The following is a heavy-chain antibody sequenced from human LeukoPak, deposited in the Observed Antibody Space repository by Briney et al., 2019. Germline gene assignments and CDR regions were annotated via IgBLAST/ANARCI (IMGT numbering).Heavy chain of an antibody. CDR2: IYPIDSDA. J-gene: IGHJ4*02. V-gene: IGHV5-51*01. Sequence: GESLKISCKGYGYSFTNYWIGWVRQMPGKGLEWMGIIYPIDSDARYSPSFQGQVTISVDESISTVYLQWNSLKASDSAMYYCGASPSPTGTERYYWGQGTLVTVSS. CDR3: GASPSPTGTERYY. CDR1: GYSFTNYW. D-gene: IGHD3-9*01.